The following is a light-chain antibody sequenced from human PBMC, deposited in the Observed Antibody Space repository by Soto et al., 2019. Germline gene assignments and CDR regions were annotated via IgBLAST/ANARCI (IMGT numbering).Light chain of an antibody. CDR3: QQYNNFPFT. CDR2: DAS. V-gene: IGKV1-5*01. Sequence: DIQMTQSPSTLSASVGDRVTITCRASQSLSSWLAWYQQKPGKAPKLLIYDASSLESGVPSRFSGSGSGTEFTLTISSLQPDDFVTYYCQQYNNFPFTFGGGTKVEIK. J-gene: IGKJ4*01. CDR1: QSLSSW.